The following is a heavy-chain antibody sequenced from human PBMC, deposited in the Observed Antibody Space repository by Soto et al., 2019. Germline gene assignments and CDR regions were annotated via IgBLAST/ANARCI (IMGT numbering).Heavy chain of an antibody. CDR3: ATQQLVTGWFDP. V-gene: IGHV4-39*01. J-gene: IGHJ5*02. CDR1: GGSISTTTYY. CDR2: ISYSGIT. Sequence: SETLSLTCTVSGGSISTTTYYWGWIRQPPGKGLEWIGSISYSGITYYNPSLKSRVTISVDTSKNQFSLKLSSVTAADTAVYYCATQQLVTGWFDPWGQGTLVTVSS. D-gene: IGHD6-13*01.